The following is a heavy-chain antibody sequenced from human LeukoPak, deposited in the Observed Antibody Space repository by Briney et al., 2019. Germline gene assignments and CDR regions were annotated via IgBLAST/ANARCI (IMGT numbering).Heavy chain of an antibody. V-gene: IGHV3-23*01. D-gene: IGHD1-26*01. Sequence: GGSLRLSCAASGFTFSNYPLTWVRQAPGKGLEWVSGISGNGGSTSYADSVKGRFTISRDNSKNTLYLQINSLRAEDTAVYYCAKDMGEYFDLWGRGTMVTVSS. CDR3: AKDMGEYFDL. J-gene: IGHJ2*01. CDR1: GFTFSNYP. CDR2: ISGNGGST.